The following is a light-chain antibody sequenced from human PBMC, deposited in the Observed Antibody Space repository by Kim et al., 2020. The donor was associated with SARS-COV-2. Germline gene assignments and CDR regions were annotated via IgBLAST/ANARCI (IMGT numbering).Light chain of an antibody. J-gene: IGLJ1*01. Sequence: QSALTQPRSVSGSPGQSVTISCTGTSTNFRDYNYVSWYQQHPGKAPKLMIYDVNKRPSGVPDRFSGSKSGNTASLTISGLQAEDEADYYCCSYAGTYTYVFASGTKVTVL. V-gene: IGLV2-11*01. CDR3: CSYAGTYTYV. CDR1: STNFRDYNY. CDR2: DVN.